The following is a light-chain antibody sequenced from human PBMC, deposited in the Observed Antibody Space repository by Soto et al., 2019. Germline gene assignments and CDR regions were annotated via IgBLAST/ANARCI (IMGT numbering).Light chain of an antibody. CDR3: SSYAGNFNVV. Sequence: QSALTQPPSASGSPGQSVTISCTGTSSDVGGYNYVSWYQQYPGKAPKVIISEVSKRPSGVPDRFSGSKSGNTASLTVTGLQAEDEAHYYCSSYAGNFNVVFGGGTKLTVL. CDR2: EVS. CDR1: SSDVGGYNY. J-gene: IGLJ2*01. V-gene: IGLV2-8*01.